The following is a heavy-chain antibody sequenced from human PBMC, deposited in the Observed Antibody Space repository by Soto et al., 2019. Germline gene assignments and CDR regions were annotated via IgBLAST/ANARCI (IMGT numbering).Heavy chain of an antibody. CDR1: GFTVSSSF. CDR2: TYSGGST. Sequence: AGGSLRLSCAASGFTVSSSFMSWVRQAQGKGLEWVSVTYSGGSTYYADSVKGRFTISRDNSKNTLYLQMNSLRAEDTAVYYCARAMTTVTTSTVNWFDPWGQGTLVTVSS. D-gene: IGHD4-17*01. V-gene: IGHV3-53*01. CDR3: ARAMTTVTTSTVNWFDP. J-gene: IGHJ5*02.